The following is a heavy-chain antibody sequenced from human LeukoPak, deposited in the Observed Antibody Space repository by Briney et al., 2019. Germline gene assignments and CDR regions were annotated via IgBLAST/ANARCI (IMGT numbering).Heavy chain of an antibody. CDR2: LYSDAST. J-gene: IGHJ4*02. CDR3: ARMNSGTYFDY. V-gene: IGHV3-53*04. CDR1: GFTVSSNY. Sequence: PGGSLRLSCAATGFTVSSNYMSWVRQAPGKGLEWVSVLYSDASTYYADSVKGRFIISRLSSENTLYLQMNSLGVEDTAVYYCARMNSGTYFDYWGQGTLVSVSS. D-gene: IGHD1-26*01.